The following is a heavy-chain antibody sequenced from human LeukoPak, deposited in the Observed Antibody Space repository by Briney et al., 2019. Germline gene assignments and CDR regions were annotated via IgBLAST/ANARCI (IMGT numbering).Heavy chain of an antibody. Sequence: GGSLRLSCAASGFIFNNYWMHWVRQAPGKGLVLVSRINGDGSSTSYADSVKGRFTISRDNAKNTVSLQMNSLRAEDTAFYYCTRGASSGHYVSGDHWGQGALVTVSS. J-gene: IGHJ4*02. CDR3: TRGASSGHYVSGDH. CDR2: INGDGSST. V-gene: IGHV3-74*01. CDR1: GFIFNNYW. D-gene: IGHD3-22*01.